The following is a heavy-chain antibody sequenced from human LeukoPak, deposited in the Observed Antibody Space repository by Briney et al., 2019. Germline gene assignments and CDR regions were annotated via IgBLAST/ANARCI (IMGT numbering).Heavy chain of an antibody. J-gene: IGHJ3*02. D-gene: IGHD5-12*01. Sequence: SETLSLTCTVSGGSISSSSYYWGWIRQPPGKGLEWIGSIYHSGSTYYNPSLKSRVTISVDTSKNQFSLKLSSVTAADTAVYYCARGYSGYDAFDIWGQGTMVTVSS. CDR3: ARGYSGYDAFDI. CDR2: IYHSGST. CDR1: GGSISSSSYY. V-gene: IGHV4-39*07.